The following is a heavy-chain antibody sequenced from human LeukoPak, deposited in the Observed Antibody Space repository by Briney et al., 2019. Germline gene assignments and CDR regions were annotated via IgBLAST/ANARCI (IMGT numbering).Heavy chain of an antibody. CDR1: GFTFSSYA. CDR3: ARGDYGDYYYYMDV. D-gene: IGHD4-17*01. V-gene: IGHV3-30*04. CDR2: ISYDGSNK. Sequence: PGGSLRLSCAASGFTFSSYAMHWVRQAPGKGLEWVAVISYDGSNKYYADSVKGRFTISRDNSKNTLYLQMNSLRAEDTAVYYCARGDYGDYYYYMDVWGKGTTVTVSS. J-gene: IGHJ6*03.